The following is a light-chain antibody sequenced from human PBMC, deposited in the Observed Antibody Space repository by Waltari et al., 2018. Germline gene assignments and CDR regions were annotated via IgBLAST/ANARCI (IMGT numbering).Light chain of an antibody. Sequence: QSALTQPASVSGSPGQSITISCTGTSSDVGGYNYVAWYQQHPGKAPKVLIYDVSNRPSGVSKRFCGSKSGSPASLTISGLQAEDEADYYCSSYTNSNTWVFGGGTKLTVL. CDR2: DVS. V-gene: IGLV2-14*03. J-gene: IGLJ3*02. CDR3: SSYTNSNTWV. CDR1: SSDVGGYNY.